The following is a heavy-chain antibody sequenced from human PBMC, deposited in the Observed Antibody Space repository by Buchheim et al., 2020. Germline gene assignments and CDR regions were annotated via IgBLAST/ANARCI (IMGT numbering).Heavy chain of an antibody. V-gene: IGHV4-59*01. J-gene: IGHJ4*02. D-gene: IGHD1-26*01. CDR2: IYYSGST. CDR3: ARWSGSYNTASFDY. Sequence: QVQLQESGPGLVTPSETLSLTCSVSGGSLNSYYWSWIRQPPGKGLEFIGFIYYSGSTYYNPSIKSRVTISVDTSRKQFYLKLTSVTAADTAVYYCARWSGSYNTASFDYWGQGIL. CDR1: GGSLNSYY.